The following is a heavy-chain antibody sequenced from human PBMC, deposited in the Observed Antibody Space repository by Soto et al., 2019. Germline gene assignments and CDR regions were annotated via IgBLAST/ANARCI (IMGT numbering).Heavy chain of an antibody. CDR3: VRCYCSVGSCYACWHFGL. CDR1: GYTFSDYA. V-gene: IGHV1-18*01. Sequence: QVQLVQSGGEVKKPGASVKVSCQTSGYTFSDYAISWVRQAPGQGLEWMGWISASTRNTDQAQNFQGRVIMTLDTSTNTDYMELRSLRSDDTAVYYCVRCYCSVGSCYACWHFGLWGRGTLVTVSS. J-gene: IGHJ2*01. CDR2: ISASTRNT. D-gene: IGHD2-15*01.